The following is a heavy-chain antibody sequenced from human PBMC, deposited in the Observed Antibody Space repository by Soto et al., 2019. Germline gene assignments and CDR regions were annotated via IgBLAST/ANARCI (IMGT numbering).Heavy chain of an antibody. CDR3: AKGSSPHYDSSGFFDY. J-gene: IGHJ4*02. D-gene: IGHD3-22*01. CDR2: ISYDGSNK. V-gene: IGHV3-30*18. Sequence: PGGSLRLSCAASGFTFSSYGIHWVRQAPGKGLEWVAVISYDGSNKYYADSVKGRFTISRDNSKNTLYLQMNSLRAEDTAVYYCAKGSSPHYDSSGFFDYWGQGTLVTVSS. CDR1: GFTFSSYG.